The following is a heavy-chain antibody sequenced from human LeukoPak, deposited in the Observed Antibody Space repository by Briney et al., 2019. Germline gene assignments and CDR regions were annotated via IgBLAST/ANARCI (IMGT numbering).Heavy chain of an antibody. J-gene: IGHJ4*02. V-gene: IGHV5-10-1*01. CDR3: AKIATTGGYFDY. D-gene: IGHD6-13*01. CDR1: GYSFTRYW. Sequence: GESLRISCQGSGYSFTRYWISWVRQMPGKGLEWMGRIDPSDSYTNYRPSFQGHVTISADKSISTAYLQWSSLKASDTAMYYCAKIATTGGYFDYWGQGTLVTVSS. CDR2: IDPSDSYT.